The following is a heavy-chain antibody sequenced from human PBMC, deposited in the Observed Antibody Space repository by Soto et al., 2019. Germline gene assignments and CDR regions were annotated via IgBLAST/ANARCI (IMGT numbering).Heavy chain of an antibody. CDR2: IHYSGST. CDR3: ASTPEQRSYYYYGMDV. J-gene: IGHJ6*02. CDR1: GGSFSGYY. V-gene: IGHV4-59*01. D-gene: IGHD1-1*01. Sequence: SETLSLTCAVYGGSFSGYYCWSWLRQTPGKELQWIGYIHYSGSTNYNPSLKSRVTISVDTSKNQFSLKLTSVITADTAIYYCASTPEQRSYYYYGMDVWGQGTTVTVSS.